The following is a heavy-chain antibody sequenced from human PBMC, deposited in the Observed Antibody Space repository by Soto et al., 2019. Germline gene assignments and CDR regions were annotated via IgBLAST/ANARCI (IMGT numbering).Heavy chain of an antibody. J-gene: IGHJ4*02. CDR1: GFTFSSYG. V-gene: IGHV3-30*18. CDR3: AKSSSGWYYFDY. Sequence: GGSLRLSCAASGFTFSSYGMHWVRQAPGKGLEWVAVISYDGSNKYYADSVKGRFTISRDNSKNTLYLQMNSLRAEDTAVYYCAKSSSGWYYFDYWGQGTLVTVSS. CDR2: ISYDGSNK. D-gene: IGHD6-19*01.